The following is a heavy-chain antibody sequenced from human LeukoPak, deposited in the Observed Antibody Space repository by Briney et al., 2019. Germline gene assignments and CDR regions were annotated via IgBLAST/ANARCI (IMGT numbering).Heavy chain of an antibody. CDR2: IYTSGST. D-gene: IGHD2-2*01. V-gene: IGHV4-61*02. CDR1: GVSISSGSYY. CDR3: ARGGCSSTSCPPPRVYFDY. J-gene: IGHJ4*02. Sequence: PSQTLSLTCTVSGVSISSGSYYWSWIRQPAGKGLEWIGRIYTSGSTNYNPSLKSRVTISVDTSKNQFSLKLSSVTAADTAVYYCARGGCSSTSCPPPRVYFDYWGQGTLVTVSS.